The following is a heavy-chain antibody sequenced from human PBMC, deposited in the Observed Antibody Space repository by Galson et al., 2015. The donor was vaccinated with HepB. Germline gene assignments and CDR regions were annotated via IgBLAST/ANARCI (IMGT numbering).Heavy chain of an antibody. CDR2: INPSGGST. J-gene: IGHJ4*02. D-gene: IGHD3-22*01. V-gene: IGHV1-46*01. Sequence: SVKVSCKASGYTFTSYYMYWVRLAPGRGLEWMGIINPSGGSTSYPQKFQGRVTMTRDTSTSTVYMELSSLRAEDTAVYYCARDSYDSSGYYYRPLDHWGQGTLVTVSS. CDR1: GYTFTSYY. CDR3: ARDSYDSSGYYYRPLDH.